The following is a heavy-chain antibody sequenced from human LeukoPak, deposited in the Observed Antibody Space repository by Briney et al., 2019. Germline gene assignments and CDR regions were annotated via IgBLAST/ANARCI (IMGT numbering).Heavy chain of an antibody. D-gene: IGHD3-10*01. CDR2: IYYSGST. Sequence: SETLSLTRTVSGVSISSSSYYWGWIRQPPGKGLEWIGSIYYSGSTYYNPSLKSRVTILVDTSRNQFSLKLSSVTAADTAVYYCARAGRELLWFGELLSGQFDPWGQGTLVTVSS. CDR3: ARAGRELLWFGELLSGQFDP. CDR1: GVSISSSSYY. J-gene: IGHJ5*02. V-gene: IGHV4-39*07.